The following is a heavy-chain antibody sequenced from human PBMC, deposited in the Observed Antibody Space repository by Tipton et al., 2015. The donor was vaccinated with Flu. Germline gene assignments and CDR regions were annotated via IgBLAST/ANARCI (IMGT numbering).Heavy chain of an antibody. CDR2: IYPSGNA. CDR3: TRANIQDFPGFYY. D-gene: IGHD2/OR15-2a*01. Sequence: TLSLTCAVSGGSVNSGGFAWTWVRQSPGKGLEWIGYIYPSGNAYYSPSLRSRVTISLDKTKNQFSLSLDSVTAADTAVYYCTRANIQDFPGFYYWGQGALVTVSS. V-gene: IGHV4-30-2*06. CDR1: GGSVNSGGFA. J-gene: IGHJ4*02.